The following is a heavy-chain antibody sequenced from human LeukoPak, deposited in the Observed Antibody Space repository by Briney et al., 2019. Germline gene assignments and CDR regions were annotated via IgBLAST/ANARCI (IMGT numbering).Heavy chain of an antibody. D-gene: IGHD3-16*01. CDR2: ISSSSSTI. Sequence: GGSLRLSCAASGFTFSSYSMNWVRQAPGKGLEWVSYISSSSSTIYYADSVKGRFTISRDNAKNSLYLQMNSLRDEDTAVYYCATSINYDYVWGSYAFDIWSQGTMVTVSS. CDR3: ATSINYDYVWGSYAFDI. V-gene: IGHV3-48*02. CDR1: GFTFSSYS. J-gene: IGHJ3*02.